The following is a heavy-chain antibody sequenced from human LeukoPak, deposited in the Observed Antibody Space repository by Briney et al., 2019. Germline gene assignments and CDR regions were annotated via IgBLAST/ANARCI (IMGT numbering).Heavy chain of an antibody. V-gene: IGHV3-23*01. J-gene: IGHJ4*02. Sequence: GGSLRLSCAASGFTFSSYVMSWVRQAPGKGLEWVSSISNSGGSTYYADSVKGRFTISRDNSKNTLYLQMNSLRAEDTAVYYCARDQEGFDYWGQGTLVTVSS. CDR2: ISNSGGST. CDR3: ARDQEGFDY. CDR1: GFTFSSYV.